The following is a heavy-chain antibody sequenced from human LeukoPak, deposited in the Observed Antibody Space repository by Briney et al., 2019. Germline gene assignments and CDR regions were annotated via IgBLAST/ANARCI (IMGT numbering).Heavy chain of an antibody. J-gene: IGHJ6*02. CDR3: ATGTITMIRGTLYSYYGMDYYYGMDV. CDR2: ISGYNGNT. V-gene: IGHV1-18*01. CDR1: GYTFTKNG. D-gene: IGHD3-10*01. Sequence: ASVKVSCKASGYTFTKNGIMWVRQAPGQGVEWVGWISGYNGNTNYAQNLQGRVTMTTDTSTSTAYMELGSLRSDDTAVYYCATGTITMIRGTLYSYYGMDYYYGMDVWGQGTTVTDSS.